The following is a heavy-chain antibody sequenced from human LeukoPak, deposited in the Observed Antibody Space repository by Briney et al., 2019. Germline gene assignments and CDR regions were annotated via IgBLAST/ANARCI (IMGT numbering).Heavy chain of an antibody. CDR3: ARGQVGGQDY. D-gene: IGHD3-16*01. V-gene: IGHV4-39*07. CDR1: GGSISSSSYY. J-gene: IGHJ4*02. CDR2: IYYSGST. Sequence: SETLSLTCTVSGGSISSSSYYWGWIRQPPGKGLEWIGSIYYSGSTYYNPSLKSRVTISVDTPKNQFSLKLSSVTAADTAVYYCARGQVGGQDYWGQGTLVTVSS.